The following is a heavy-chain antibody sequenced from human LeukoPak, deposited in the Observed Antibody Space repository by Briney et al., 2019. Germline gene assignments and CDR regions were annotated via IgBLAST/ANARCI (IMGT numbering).Heavy chain of an antibody. Sequence: GRSLRLSCAASGFTFSSYAMHWVRQAPGKGLEWVAVISYDGSNKYYADSVKGRFTISRDNSKNTLYLQMNSLRAEDTAVYYCARDGTLQHIGGIFDYWGQGTLVTVSS. CDR1: GFTFSSYA. D-gene: IGHD1-1*01. V-gene: IGHV3-30-3*01. CDR3: ARDGTLQHIGGIFDY. CDR2: ISYDGSNK. J-gene: IGHJ4*02.